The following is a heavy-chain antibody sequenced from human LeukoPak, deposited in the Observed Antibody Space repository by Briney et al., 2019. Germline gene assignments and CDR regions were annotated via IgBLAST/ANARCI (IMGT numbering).Heavy chain of an antibody. CDR1: GLTFSSYS. V-gene: IGHV3-21*01. Sequence: GGSLRLSCAASGLTFSSYSMKWVRQAPGKGLEWVSSISSSSNYIYYADSVKGRFTISRDNAKNSLYLQMNSLRAEDTAVYYCARVPHAMVRGVIITEFYFDYWGQGTLVTVSS. J-gene: IGHJ4*02. D-gene: IGHD3-10*01. CDR3: ARVPHAMVRGVIITEFYFDY. CDR2: ISSSSNYI.